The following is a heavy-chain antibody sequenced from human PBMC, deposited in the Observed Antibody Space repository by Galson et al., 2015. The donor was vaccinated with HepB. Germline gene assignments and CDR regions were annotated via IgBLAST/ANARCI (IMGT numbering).Heavy chain of an antibody. J-gene: IGHJ4*02. CDR1: GYIFTTYC. D-gene: IGHD6-6*01. CDR3: ARDHSSSYDY. Sequence: SVKVSCKASGYIFTTYCIHWVRQAPGQGLEWMGIIVPTGGSTTYAQKFQGRVTMTRDMPTSTVSMELSRLTSEDTAIYYCARDHSSSYDYWGQGTLVTVSS. CDR2: IVPTGGST. V-gene: IGHV1-46*01.